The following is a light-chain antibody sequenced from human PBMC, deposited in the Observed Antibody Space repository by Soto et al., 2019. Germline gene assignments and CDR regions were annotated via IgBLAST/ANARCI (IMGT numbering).Light chain of an antibody. V-gene: IGKV3D-20*02. Sequence: EIVLTQSPGTLSLSPGERATLSCRASQSVNSNYLAWYQRKPGQAPRLLIYGASNRATDIPYRFSASGSGTDFTLTITRLEAEDFAVYYCHQRSNWPPFTFGPGTKVDIK. J-gene: IGKJ3*01. CDR3: HQRSNWPPFT. CDR1: QSVNSNY. CDR2: GAS.